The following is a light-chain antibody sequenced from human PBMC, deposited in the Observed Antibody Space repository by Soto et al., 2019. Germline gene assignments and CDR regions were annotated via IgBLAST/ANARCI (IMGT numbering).Light chain of an antibody. CDR3: QHYNNWPPLT. J-gene: IGKJ4*01. Sequence: EIVMTQSPATLSVSPGERATLSCRASQSVSSNLAWYQQKPGQAPRLLIYGASTRATGIPARFSGSGSGTEFTLTISSLQSEDFAVYSCQHYNNWPPLTVGGGTKVEIK. V-gene: IGKV3-15*01. CDR1: QSVSSN. CDR2: GAS.